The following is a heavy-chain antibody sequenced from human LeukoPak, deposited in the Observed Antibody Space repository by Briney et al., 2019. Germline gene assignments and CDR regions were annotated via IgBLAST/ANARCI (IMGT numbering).Heavy chain of an antibody. CDR2: IYHSGST. V-gene: IGHV4-4*02. Sequence: MPSETLSLTCAVSGGSTSSSNWWSWVRQPPGKGLEWIGEIYHSGSTNYNPSLKSRVTISLDMSKDQFSLKLSSVTAADTAVYYCGGGDMGYFDYWGQGTLVTVSS. J-gene: IGHJ4*02. CDR1: GGSTSSSNW. D-gene: IGHD4-17*01. CDR3: GGGDMGYFDY.